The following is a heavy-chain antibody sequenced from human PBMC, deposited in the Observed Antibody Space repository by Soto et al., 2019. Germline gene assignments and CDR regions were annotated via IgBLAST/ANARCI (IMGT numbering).Heavy chain of an antibody. Sequence: PGGSLRLSCAASGFTFSSYWMSWVRQAPEKVLEWVANIKQDGSEKYYVDSVKGRFTISRDNAKNSLYLQMNSLRAEDTAVYYCARVYYDSSGYPGPHFDYWGQGTLVTVSS. CDR1: GFTFSSYW. V-gene: IGHV3-7*04. CDR2: IKQDGSEK. D-gene: IGHD3-22*01. CDR3: ARVYYDSSGYPGPHFDY. J-gene: IGHJ4*02.